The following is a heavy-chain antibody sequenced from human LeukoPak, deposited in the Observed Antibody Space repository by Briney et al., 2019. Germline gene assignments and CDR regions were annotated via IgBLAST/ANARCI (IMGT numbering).Heavy chain of an antibody. V-gene: IGHV1-8*02. J-gene: IGHJ4*02. CDR1: GYTFKNYD. CDR2: MNPNSGNT. D-gene: IGHD5-24*01. CDR3: ARATPGGLHGYSFDY. Sequence: ASVKVSCKASGYTFKNYDINWVRQATGQGLEWMGWMNPNSGNTGFAQKFQDRVNMTRDTSINTAYMELTSLRPGDTAVYYCARATPGGLHGYSFDYWGQGTVVTVYS.